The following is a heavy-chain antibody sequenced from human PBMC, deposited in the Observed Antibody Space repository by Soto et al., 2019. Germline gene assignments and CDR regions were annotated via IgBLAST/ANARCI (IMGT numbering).Heavy chain of an antibody. CDR1: GFIFSSYG. CDR3: AKLQYPRTTPFDY. CDR2: IGGSGGST. D-gene: IGHD2-2*01. V-gene: IGHV3-23*01. J-gene: IGHJ4*02. Sequence: PGGSLRLSCAASGFIFSSYGMSWVRQAPGKGLEWVSVIGGSGGSTYYADSVKGRFTASRDNSKNTLYLQMNSLRAEDTAVYYCAKLQYPRTTPFDYWGQGTLVTVSS.